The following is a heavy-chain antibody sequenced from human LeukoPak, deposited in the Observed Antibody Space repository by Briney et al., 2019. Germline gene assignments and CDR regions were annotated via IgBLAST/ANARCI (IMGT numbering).Heavy chain of an antibody. D-gene: IGHD6-13*01. CDR3: RAAADLNDY. J-gene: IGHJ4*02. V-gene: IGHV3-73*01. Sequence: QPGGSLRLSCAASGFTFSGSAMHWVRQASGKGLEWLGRIRSKADSYTTAYAASVKGRFIVSRDGSKNTAYLQMNSLKTEDTAVYYCRAAADLNDYWGQGTLVTVSS. CDR1: GFTFSGSA. CDR2: IRSKADSYTT.